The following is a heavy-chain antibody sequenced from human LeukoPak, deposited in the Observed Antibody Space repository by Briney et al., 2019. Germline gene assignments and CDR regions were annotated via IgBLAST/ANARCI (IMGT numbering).Heavy chain of an antibody. Sequence: SGGSLRLSCAASGFTFSSYGMHWVRQAPGKGLEWVAVISYDGSNKCYADSVKGRFTISRDNSKNTLYLQMNSLRAEDTAVYYCAKDFWSGYHNPDYWGQGTLVTVSS. J-gene: IGHJ4*02. CDR1: GFTFSSYG. CDR2: ISYDGSNK. V-gene: IGHV3-30*18. D-gene: IGHD3-3*01. CDR3: AKDFWSGYHNPDY.